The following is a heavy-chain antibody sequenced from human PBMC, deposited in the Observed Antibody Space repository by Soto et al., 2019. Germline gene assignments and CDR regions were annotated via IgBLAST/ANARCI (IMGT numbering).Heavy chain of an antibody. CDR2: ASYSGSP. D-gene: IGHD3-16*01. J-gene: IGHJ4*02. CDR3: ARQGGGDY. Sequence: QVQLQESGPGLVKPSETLSLTCTVSGGSIGSHYWSWIRQPPGEGLEWIGRASYSGSPSYNPSLKSRVTISIDTSKNQFSLKLTSVTTADTAVYYCARQGGGDYWGQGILVTVSS. CDR1: GGSIGSHY. V-gene: IGHV4-59*08.